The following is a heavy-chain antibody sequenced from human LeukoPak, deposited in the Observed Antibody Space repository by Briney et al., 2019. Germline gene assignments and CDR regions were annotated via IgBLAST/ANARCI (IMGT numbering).Heavy chain of an antibody. CDR3: ASSVVVITSGAFDI. J-gene: IGHJ3*02. Sequence: GGSLRLSCAASGFTFSSHGMNWVRQAPGKGLEWVSGISGSGGNTYYADSVKGRFTISRDNSKNSLYLQMNSLRAEDTAVYYCASSVVVITSGAFDIWGQGTMVTVSS. CDR1: GFTFSSHG. CDR2: ISGSGGNT. V-gene: IGHV3-23*01. D-gene: IGHD3-22*01.